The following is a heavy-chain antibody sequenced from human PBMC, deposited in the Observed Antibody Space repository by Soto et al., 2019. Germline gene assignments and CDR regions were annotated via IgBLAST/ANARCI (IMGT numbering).Heavy chain of an antibody. J-gene: IGHJ6*02. Sequence: WASVKVSCKASGYSFTDYHIHWVRQAPGQGLEWLGRINPKSGGTSTAQKFQGWVTMTTDTSISTASMELTRLTSDDTAIYYCARDDSTDCSNGVCSFFYNHDMDVWGQGTTVTVSS. CDR1: GYSFTDYH. CDR3: ARDDSTDCSNGVCSFFYNHDMDV. V-gene: IGHV1-2*04. CDR2: INPKSGGT. D-gene: IGHD2-8*01.